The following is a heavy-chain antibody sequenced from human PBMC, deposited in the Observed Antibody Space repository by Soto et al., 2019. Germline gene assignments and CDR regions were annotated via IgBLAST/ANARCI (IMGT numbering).Heavy chain of an antibody. Sequence: PGGSLRLSCAASGFTFSSYAMSWVRQAPGKGLEWVSAISGSGGSTYYADSVKGRFTISRDNSKNTLYLQMNSLRAEDTAVYYCAKVTVGRLWFGELHFDYWGQGTLVTVSS. D-gene: IGHD3-10*01. CDR1: GFTFSSYA. J-gene: IGHJ4*02. CDR2: ISGSGGST. CDR3: AKVTVGRLWFGELHFDY. V-gene: IGHV3-23*01.